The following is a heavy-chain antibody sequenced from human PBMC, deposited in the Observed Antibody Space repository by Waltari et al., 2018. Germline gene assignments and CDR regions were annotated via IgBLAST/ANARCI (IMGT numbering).Heavy chain of an antibody. V-gene: IGHV3-15*01. D-gene: IGHD1-26*01. CDR2: IRSKTDGGTI. CDR1: GLTLANTW. J-gene: IGHJ4*02. Sequence: EIQLVESGGGLLEPGGSLRLSCAASGLTLANTWMSWVLQAPGKGLEWVGRIRSKTDGGTIDYGAPVKGRFTISRDDSKNIVYLQLERLKSEDSGVYYCTIPSGTYDDYWGQGTLVTVSS. CDR3: TIPSGTYDDY.